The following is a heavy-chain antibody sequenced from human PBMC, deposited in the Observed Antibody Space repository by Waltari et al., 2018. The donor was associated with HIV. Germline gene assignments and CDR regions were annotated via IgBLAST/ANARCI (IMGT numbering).Heavy chain of an antibody. CDR2: IWADGSHE. CDR1: GFNFSNSA. CDR3: ARDQHSATNYYGLDV. Sequence: HVHLVESGGAVVQSGKSLRLSCAASGFNFSNSAMHWVRQGPGKGLEWLSVIWADGSHESYADFAKGRFTISRDDSDNTLFLYLSGLRADDTAVYYCARDQHSATNYYGLDVWGQGTTVTVS. D-gene: IGHD3-10*01. J-gene: IGHJ6*02. V-gene: IGHV3-33*02.